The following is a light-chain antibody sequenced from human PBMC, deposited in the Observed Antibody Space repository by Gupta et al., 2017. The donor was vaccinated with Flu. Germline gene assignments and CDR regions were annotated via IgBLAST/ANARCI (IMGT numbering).Light chain of an antibody. J-gene: IGLJ3*02. CDR3: ATWDDSLNGPV. CDR1: NSNIGRNT. CDR2: NDN. V-gene: IGLV1-44*01. Sequence: QSLLTQRPSSSGTPGQRVTISCSGTNSNIGRNTLSWYQQLPGAAPKLIIQNDNQRPSGVPVRFSGSKAGTSASLTISGLQSEDEGDFYCATWDDSLNGPVFGGGTRLTVL.